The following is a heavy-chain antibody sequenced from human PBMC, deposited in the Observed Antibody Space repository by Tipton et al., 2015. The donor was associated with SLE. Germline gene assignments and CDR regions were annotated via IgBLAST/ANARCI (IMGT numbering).Heavy chain of an antibody. D-gene: IGHD3-3*01. V-gene: IGHV4-59*07. CDR2: VSYSGVT. Sequence: TLSLTCTVSGGSSSSDYWIWIRQPPGKGLEYIGYVSYSGVTNSNPSLQSRVTMSIDASKKQVSLRLSSVTAADTAVYYCASSPGVTLFRVVTYFDLWGQGILVTVSS. CDR3: ASSPGVTLFRVVTYFDL. J-gene: IGHJ4*02. CDR1: GGSSSSDY.